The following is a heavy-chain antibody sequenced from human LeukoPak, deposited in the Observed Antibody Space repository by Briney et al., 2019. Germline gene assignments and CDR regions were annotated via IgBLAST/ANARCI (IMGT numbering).Heavy chain of an antibody. CDR1: GFTFSSYA. V-gene: IGHV3-23*01. CDR3: AKVVVISVAGLRGMDV. D-gene: IGHD6-19*01. Sequence: PGGSLRLSCAASGFTFSSYAMSWVRQAPGKGLEWVSAISGSGGSTYYADSVKGRFTISRDNSKNTLYLQMNSLRAEDTAVYYCAKVVVISVAGLRGMDVWGQGTTVTVSS. J-gene: IGHJ6*02. CDR2: ISGSGGST.